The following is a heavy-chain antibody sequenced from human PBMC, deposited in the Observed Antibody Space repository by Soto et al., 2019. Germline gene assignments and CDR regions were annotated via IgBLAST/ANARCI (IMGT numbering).Heavy chain of an antibody. CDR2: INAGNGNT. J-gene: IGHJ4*02. CDR1: GYTFTSYA. D-gene: IGHD3-3*01. V-gene: IGHV1-3*01. Sequence: QVQLVQSGAEVRRPGASVKVSCKASGYTFTSYAIHWVRQAPGQRLEWMGWINAGNGNTKYSQKLQGRVTITMDTPATLAYMELSNLRSEDTAVYYCAREHDFWSGYSFDYWGQGTLVTVSS. CDR3: AREHDFWSGYSFDY.